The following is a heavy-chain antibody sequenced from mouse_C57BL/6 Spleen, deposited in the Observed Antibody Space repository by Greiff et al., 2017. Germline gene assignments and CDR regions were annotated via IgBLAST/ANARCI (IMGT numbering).Heavy chain of an antibody. CDR3: ARTLITTVVATDY. J-gene: IGHJ2*01. CDR2: IYPGDGDT. V-gene: IGHV1-82*01. Sequence: VKLMESGPELVKPGASVKISCKASGYAFSSSWMNWVKQRPGKGLEWIGRIYPGDGDTNYNGKFKGKATLTADKSSSTAYMQLSSLTSEDSAVYFCARTLITTVVATDYWGQGTTLTVSS. CDR1: GYAFSSSW. D-gene: IGHD1-1*01.